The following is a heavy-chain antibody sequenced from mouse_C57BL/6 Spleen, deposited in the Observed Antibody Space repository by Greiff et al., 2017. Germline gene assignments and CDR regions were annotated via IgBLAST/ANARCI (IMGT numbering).Heavy chain of an antibody. CDR1: GYTFTSYG. J-gene: IGHJ1*03. CDR3: ARWGDYYGSSYRYFDV. D-gene: IGHD1-1*01. V-gene: IGHV1-81*01. CDR2: IYPRSGNT. Sequence: VQLQQSGAELARPGASVKLSCKASGYTFTSYGISWVKQRTGQGLEWIGEIYPRSGNTYYNEKFKGKATLTADKSSSTAYMELRSLTSEDSAVYFCARWGDYYGSSYRYFDVWGTGTTVTVSS.